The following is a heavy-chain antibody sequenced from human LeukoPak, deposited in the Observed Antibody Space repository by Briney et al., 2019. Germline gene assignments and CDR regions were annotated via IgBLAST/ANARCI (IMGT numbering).Heavy chain of an antibody. V-gene: IGHV4-61*02. D-gene: IGHD2-8*01. CDR2: IDSSGNT. J-gene: IGHJ5*02. CDR1: GGSISSGSYF. CDR3: AREALPNGVWRVGWFDP. Sequence: PSQTLSLTCTVSGGSISSGSYFWSWIRQSAGKGLEWIGRIDSSGNTNYNPSLKSRVSMSLVTSKNQFSLRLSSVTAADTAVYYCAREALPNGVWRVGWFDPWGQGTLVTVFS.